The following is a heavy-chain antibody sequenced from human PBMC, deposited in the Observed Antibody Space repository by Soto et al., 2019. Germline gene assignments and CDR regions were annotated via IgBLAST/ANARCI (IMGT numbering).Heavy chain of an antibody. Sequence: QVQLVQSGAEVKKPGASVKVSCKASGYTFTSYAMHWVRQAPGQRLEWMGWINAGNGNTKYSQKFQGRVTITRDTSASTAYMDLCSLRSEDTAVYYCACRAEGGYNYGYWGQGTLVTFSS. CDR2: INAGNGNT. V-gene: IGHV1-3*01. CDR1: GYTFTSYA. CDR3: ACRAEGGYNYGY. J-gene: IGHJ4*02. D-gene: IGHD5-12*01.